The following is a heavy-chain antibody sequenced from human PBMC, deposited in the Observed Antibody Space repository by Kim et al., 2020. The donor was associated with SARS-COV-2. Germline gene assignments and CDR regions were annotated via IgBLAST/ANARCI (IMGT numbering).Heavy chain of an antibody. V-gene: IGHV3-30-3*01. CDR2: ISYDGGGT. D-gene: IGHD5-18*01. CDR1: GFTFSNYA. Sequence: GGSLRLPCAVSGFTFSNYALHWVRQAPGKGLEWLAFISYDGGGTYYADSVKGRFTISRDNSENTLHLQMNSLRPDDTAMYYCARDRWDSALVQFDYWGQGTLVTVSS. CDR3: ARDRWDSALVQFDY. J-gene: IGHJ4*02.